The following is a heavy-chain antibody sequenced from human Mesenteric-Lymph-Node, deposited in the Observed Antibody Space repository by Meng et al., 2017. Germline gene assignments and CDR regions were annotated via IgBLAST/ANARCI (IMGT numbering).Heavy chain of an antibody. V-gene: IGHV1-24*01. Sequence: ASVKLSCQVSGYTLTELSMHWARQAPGKGLEWMGGFDPEDGETIYAQKFQGRVTMTEDTSTDTAYMELSSLSSEDTAVYYFATVILDCSGGSCYGPLHNAFDIWGQGTMVTVSS. CDR1: GYTLTELS. CDR2: FDPEDGET. D-gene: IGHD2-15*01. CDR3: ATVILDCSGGSCYGPLHNAFDI. J-gene: IGHJ3*02.